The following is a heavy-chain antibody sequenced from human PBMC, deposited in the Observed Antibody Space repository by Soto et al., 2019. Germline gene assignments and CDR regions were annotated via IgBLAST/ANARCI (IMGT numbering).Heavy chain of an antibody. D-gene: IGHD2-2*01. V-gene: IGHV3-23*01. Sequence: HPGGSLRLSCAASGSTFSTYAMAWVRQAPGKGLEWVSGVSASGLNTDYADSVKGRFTISRDNSKNTLYLQMNSLRAEDTAVYYCARVLSLVLVPAGWSYGMDVWGQGTKVTVSS. CDR3: ARVLSLVLVPAGWSYGMDV. CDR1: GSTFSTYA. CDR2: VSASGLNT. J-gene: IGHJ6*02.